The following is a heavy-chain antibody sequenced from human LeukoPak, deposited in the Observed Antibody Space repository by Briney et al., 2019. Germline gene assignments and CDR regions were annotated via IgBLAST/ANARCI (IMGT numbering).Heavy chain of an antibody. CDR3: ARGEGWLQSVYFDY. J-gene: IGHJ4*02. D-gene: IGHD5-24*01. CDR2: IYYSGST. CDR1: GGSISSGGYY. V-gene: IGHV4-31*03. Sequence: PSETLSLTCTVSGGSISSGGYYWSWIRQHPGKGLEWIGYIYYSGSTYYNPSLKSRVTISVDTSKNQFSLKLSSVTAADTAVYYCARGEGWLQSVYFDYWGQGTLVTVSS.